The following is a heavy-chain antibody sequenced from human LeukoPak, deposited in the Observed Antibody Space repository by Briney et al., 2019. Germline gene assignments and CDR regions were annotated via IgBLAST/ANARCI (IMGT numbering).Heavy chain of an antibody. CDR2: ISKAGTSI. CDR3: VAGVALDY. CDR1: GLNFSVYY. V-gene: IGHV3-11*01. Sequence: GGSLRLSCTASGLNFSVYYMTWIRQAPGNGLGAPGEGLGWLSRISKAGTSICYADSVRGRFTIYRDNARNSLYLHMNSLRAEDTAVYYCVAGVALDYWGQGALVTVSS. D-gene: IGHD3-3*01. J-gene: IGHJ4*02.